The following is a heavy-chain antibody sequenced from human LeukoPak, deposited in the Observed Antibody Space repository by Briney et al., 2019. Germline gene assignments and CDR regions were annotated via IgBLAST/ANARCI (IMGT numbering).Heavy chain of an antibody. Sequence: CMGCISAYNGNTNYAQKLQGRVTITTDTSTSTAYMELRSLRSDDTAVYYCARDERSFPFDYWGQGTLVTVSS. D-gene: IGHD6-19*01. V-gene: IGHV1-18*01. J-gene: IGHJ4*02. CDR3: ARDERSFPFDY. CDR2: ISAYNGNT.